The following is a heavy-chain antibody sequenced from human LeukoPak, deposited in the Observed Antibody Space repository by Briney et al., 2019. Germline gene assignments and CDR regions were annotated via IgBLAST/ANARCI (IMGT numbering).Heavy chain of an antibody. V-gene: IGHV3-30*02. D-gene: IGHD3-9*01. J-gene: IGHJ4*02. CDR2: IRYDGINK. CDR3: AKDSLTGTGPYYFDC. CDR1: GFTFSSYG. Sequence: HPGGSLSLSCATSGFTFSSYGMYWVRQAPGKGLEWLAFIRYDGINKYYADSVKGRFTISRDNSKNTLYLQMNSLRAEDTAVYCCAKDSLTGTGPYYFDCWGQGTLVTVSS.